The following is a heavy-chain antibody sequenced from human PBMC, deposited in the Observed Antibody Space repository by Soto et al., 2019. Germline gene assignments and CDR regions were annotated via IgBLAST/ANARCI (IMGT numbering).Heavy chain of an antibody. J-gene: IGHJ6*02. D-gene: IGHD5-18*01. CDR2: VIPLFDTA. CDR1: GGIFTNNA. Sequence: QVQVVQSGAEVKKPGSSVKVSCKVSGGIFTNNAISWVRQAPGQGLEWLGGVIPLFDTAYYAQIFRGRLRIWADGATTTAYMELSGLTSAETAVYFCATGGHNDGYNFYHGMDVWGQGTTVTVS. CDR3: ATGGHNDGYNFYHGMDV. V-gene: IGHV1-69*01.